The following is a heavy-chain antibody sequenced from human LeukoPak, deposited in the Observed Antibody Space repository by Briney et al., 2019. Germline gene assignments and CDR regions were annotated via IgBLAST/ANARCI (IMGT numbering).Heavy chain of an antibody. CDR2: IIPIFGTA. CDR1: GGTFSSYA. D-gene: IGHD4-17*01. J-gene: IGHJ3*02. Sequence: SVKVSCKASGGTFSSYAISWVRQAPGQGLEWMGGIIPIFGTANYAQKFQGRVTITADKSTSTAYMELSSLRSEDTAVYYCASWQMTTVTTLAFDIWGQGTVVTVSS. CDR3: ASWQMTTVTTLAFDI. V-gene: IGHV1-69*06.